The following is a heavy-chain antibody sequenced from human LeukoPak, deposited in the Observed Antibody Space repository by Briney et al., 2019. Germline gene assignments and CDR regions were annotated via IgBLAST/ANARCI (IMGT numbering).Heavy chain of an antibody. J-gene: IGHJ6*02. CDR2: INPSGGST. CDR1: GYTFTSYY. Sequence: ASVKVSCKASGYTFTSYYMHWVRQAPGQGLEWMGIINPSGGSTSYAQKFQGRVTMTRDTSTSTVYMELSSLRSEDTAVYYCARPTQPLYCINGVCYWDYYYGMDVWGQGTTVTVSS. CDR3: ARPTQPLYCINGVCYWDYYYGMDV. D-gene: IGHD2-8*01. V-gene: IGHV1-46*01.